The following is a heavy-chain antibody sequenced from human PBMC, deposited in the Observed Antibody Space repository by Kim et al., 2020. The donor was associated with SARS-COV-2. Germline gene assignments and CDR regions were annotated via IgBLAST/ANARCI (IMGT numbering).Heavy chain of an antibody. V-gene: IGHV3-48*04. Sequence: GGSLRLSCAASGFTFSNYNMNWVRQAPGKGLEWVSYITTGSGTTYYGDSVKGRITISRDNAKNSLYLQMNSLRAEDTAVYYCARQQLQSPYYYYGMDVWGQGTTVTVSS. J-gene: IGHJ6*02. CDR1: GFTFSNYN. CDR3: ARQQLQSPYYYYGMDV. D-gene: IGHD6-13*01. CDR2: ITTGSGTT.